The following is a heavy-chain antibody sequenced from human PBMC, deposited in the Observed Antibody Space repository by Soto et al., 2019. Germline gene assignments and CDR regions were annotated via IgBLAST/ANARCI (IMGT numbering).Heavy chain of an antibody. CDR1: GGSISSYY. Sequence: SETLSLTCTVSGGSISSYYWSWIRQPPGKGLEWIGYIYYSGSTNYNPSLKSRVTISVDTSKNQFSLKLSSVTAADTAVYYCARSLLSDSSSWIDYWGQGTLVTSPQ. V-gene: IGHV4-59*01. CDR3: ARSLLSDSSSWIDY. CDR2: IYYSGST. D-gene: IGHD6-13*01. J-gene: IGHJ4*02.